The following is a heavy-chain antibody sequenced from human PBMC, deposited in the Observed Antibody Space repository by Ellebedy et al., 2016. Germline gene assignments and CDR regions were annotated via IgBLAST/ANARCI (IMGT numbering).Heavy chain of an antibody. Sequence: SETLSLXXTVSGGSISSGGYYWSWIRQHPGKGLEWIGYIYYSGSTYYNPSLKSRVTISVDTSKNQFSLKLSSVTAADTAVYYCARGILTGYKAPTSPDYWGQGTLVTVSS. V-gene: IGHV4-31*03. J-gene: IGHJ4*02. CDR1: GGSISSGGYY. D-gene: IGHD3-9*01. CDR3: ARGILTGYKAPTSPDY. CDR2: IYYSGST.